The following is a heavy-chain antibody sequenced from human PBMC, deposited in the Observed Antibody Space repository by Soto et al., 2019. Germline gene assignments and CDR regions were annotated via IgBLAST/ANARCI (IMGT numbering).Heavy chain of an antibody. CDR3: ARDAPYHDSSSWFGGMDV. Sequence: ASVKVSCKASGYTFTSYYMHWVRQAPGQGXEWMGIINPSGGSTSYAQKFQGRVTMTRDTSTSTVYMELSSLRSEDTAVYYCARDAPYHDSSSWFGGMDVWGQGTTVTVSS. CDR2: INPSGGST. CDR1: GYTFTSYY. D-gene: IGHD6-13*01. V-gene: IGHV1-46*01. J-gene: IGHJ6*02.